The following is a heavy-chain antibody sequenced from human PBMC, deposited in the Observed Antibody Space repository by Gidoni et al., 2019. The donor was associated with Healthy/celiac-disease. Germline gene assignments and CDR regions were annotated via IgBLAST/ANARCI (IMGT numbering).Heavy chain of an antibody. V-gene: IGHV3-30-3*01. CDR1: GFTFGSYA. CDR3: ARDVSPTVVTYFDY. Sequence: QVQLVESGGGGVQAGRSLRLSCAAAGFTFGSYAMHWVRQDPGKGLEWVAVISYDGSNKYYADSVQGRFTISRDNSKNTLYLQMNSLRAEDTAVYYCARDVSPTVVTYFDYWGQGTLVTVSS. D-gene: IGHD2-21*02. J-gene: IGHJ4*02. CDR2: ISYDGSNK.